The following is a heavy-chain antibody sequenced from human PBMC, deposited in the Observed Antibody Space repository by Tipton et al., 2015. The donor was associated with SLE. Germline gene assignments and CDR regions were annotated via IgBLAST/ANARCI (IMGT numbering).Heavy chain of an antibody. D-gene: IGHD3-10*01. CDR3: AGGSGSYFLFDY. J-gene: IGHJ4*02. Sequence: TLSLTCTVSGGSPSGPYWNWFRQPPAKGLEGIGYVYYTGSTNFNPPLKSRLTISLDTSKNQFSLKLSSVTAADTALYYCAGGSGSYFLFDYWDQGTLVTVSS. CDR1: GGSPSGPY. CDR2: VYYTGST. V-gene: IGHV4-59*11.